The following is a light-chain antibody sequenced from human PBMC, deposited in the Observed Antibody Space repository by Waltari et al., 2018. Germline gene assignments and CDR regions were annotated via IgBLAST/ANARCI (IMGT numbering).Light chain of an antibody. CDR3: QHYVRLPAT. CDR1: QSVSRA. Sequence: EIVLTQSPGTLSLSPGERATLSCRASQSVSRALAWYQQKPGQAPRLLIYGTSNRDTGIPDRFSGSGSGTDFSLTISRLEPEDVAVYFCQHYVRLPATFGQGTKVEIK. CDR2: GTS. V-gene: IGKV3-20*01. J-gene: IGKJ1*01.